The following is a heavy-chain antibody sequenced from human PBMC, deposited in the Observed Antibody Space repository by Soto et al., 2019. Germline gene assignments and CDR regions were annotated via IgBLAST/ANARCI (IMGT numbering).Heavy chain of an antibody. CDR3: AKGDRGSGWYFFDY. J-gene: IGHJ4*02. CDR1: GFTFNNYA. CDR2: ISDSGADT. Sequence: GSLGLTCSASGFTFNNYAMSWVRQAPGKGLEWVSSISDSGADTYYPTSVKGRFTISRDNSKDTLYLQMTGLRTDDTALYYCAKGDRGSGWYFFDYWGQATLVTVYS. D-gene: IGHD6-19*01. V-gene: IGHV3-23*01.